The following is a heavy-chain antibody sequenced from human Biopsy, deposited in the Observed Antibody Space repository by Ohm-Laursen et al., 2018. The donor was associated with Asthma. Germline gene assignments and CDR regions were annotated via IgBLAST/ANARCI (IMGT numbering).Heavy chain of an antibody. D-gene: IGHD5-12*01. CDR1: GDSFSNYA. V-gene: IGHV1-69*01. J-gene: IGHJ6*02. CDR2: LIPVLGTP. Sequence: SSVKVSCKASGDSFSNYAISWVRQAPGQELEWMGGLIPVLGTPDHAQMFEGRVTITADESTSTAYMELSSLGSEDTAVYYCARGYSGSDRIVYYYSGLEVWGQGTTVTVSS. CDR3: ARGYSGSDRIVYYYSGLEV.